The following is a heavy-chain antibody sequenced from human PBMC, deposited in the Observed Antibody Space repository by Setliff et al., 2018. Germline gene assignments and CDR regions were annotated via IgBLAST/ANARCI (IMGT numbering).Heavy chain of an antibody. J-gene: IGHJ4*02. CDR1: GFTFSNYD. CDR2: ISSSGSPI. Sequence: GGSLRLSCAASGFTFSNYDMNWVRQAPGKGLEWVSYISSSGSPIYYADSVKCRFTVSIDNAKNSLYLQMNSLRAEYTAVYYCARGWVAVTVDYWGQGSLVTVSS. V-gene: IGHV3-48*03. CDR3: ARGWVAVTVDY. D-gene: IGHD2-21*02.